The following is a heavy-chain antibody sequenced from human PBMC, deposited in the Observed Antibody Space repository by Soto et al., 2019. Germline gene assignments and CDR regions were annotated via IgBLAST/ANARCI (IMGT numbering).Heavy chain of an antibody. Sequence: EVQLLESGGGLAQPGGSRRLSCAASGFTFSSSAMNWVRQAPGKGLEWVSSIRVGGGDTFYADSVSGRFTVSRDISRNTLYLQMNSLRAEDTAIYYCAKCSVGTVRTSGWCNWFDPWGQGTLVTVSS. CDR1: GFTFSSSA. CDR2: IRVGGGDT. CDR3: AKCSVGTVRTSGWCNWFDP. D-gene: IGHD6-19*01. J-gene: IGHJ5*02. V-gene: IGHV3-23*01.